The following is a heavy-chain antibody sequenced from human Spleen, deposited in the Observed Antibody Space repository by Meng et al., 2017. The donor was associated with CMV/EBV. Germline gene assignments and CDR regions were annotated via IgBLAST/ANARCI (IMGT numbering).Heavy chain of an antibody. CDR3: AKDAGYCSSTSCYYYYYYGMDV. Sequence: GESLKISCAASGFTFSSYAMSWVRQAPGKGLEWVSAIYSGDSRTFYADSVKGRFTISRDYADNTLYLQMNSLRAEDTAVYYCAKDAGYCSSTSCYYYYYYGMDVWGQGTTVTVSS. J-gene: IGHJ6*02. CDR1: GFTFSSYA. V-gene: IGHV3-23*03. D-gene: IGHD2-2*01. CDR2: IYSGDSRT.